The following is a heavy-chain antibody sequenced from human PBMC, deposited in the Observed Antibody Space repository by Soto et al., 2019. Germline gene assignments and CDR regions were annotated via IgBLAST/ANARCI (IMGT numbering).Heavy chain of an antibody. CDR3: ARGHGETYYDFWSGSKPFDP. Sequence: QVQLVQSGAEVKKPGASVKVSCKASGYTFTSYDINWVRQATGQGLEWMGWMNPNSGNTGYAQKFQGRVTMTRNTSISTAYMELSSLRSEDTAVYYCARGHGETYYDFWSGSKPFDPWGQGTLVTVSS. J-gene: IGHJ5*02. V-gene: IGHV1-8*01. D-gene: IGHD3-3*01. CDR2: MNPNSGNT. CDR1: GYTFTSYD.